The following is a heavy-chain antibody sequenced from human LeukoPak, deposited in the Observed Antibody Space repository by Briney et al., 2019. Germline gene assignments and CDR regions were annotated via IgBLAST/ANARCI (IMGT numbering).Heavy chain of an antibody. CDR2: IYYTGST. V-gene: IGHV4-31*03. CDR1: GGSMSSGGYY. Sequence: PSETLSLTCTVSGGSMSSGGYYWSWIRQHPGKGLEWIGYIYYTGSTHYNLSLKSRVTISVDTSKNQFSLKLTSVTAADTAVYYCARGATAMEYFDYWGQGTLVTVSS. CDR3: ARGATAMEYFDY. D-gene: IGHD5-18*01. J-gene: IGHJ4*02.